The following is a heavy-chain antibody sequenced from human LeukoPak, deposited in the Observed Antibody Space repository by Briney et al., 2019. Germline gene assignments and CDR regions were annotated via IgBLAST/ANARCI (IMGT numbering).Heavy chain of an antibody. CDR1: GGSISSSSYY. D-gene: IGHD5-12*01. J-gene: IGHJ5*02. Sequence: PSETLSLTCSVSGGSISSSSYYWGWIRRPPGKGLEWIASIYYSGTTHYNPSLKRRVTMSVDTSKNQFSLKLSAVTAADTAVYYCARQFHGSGYVDDLWGQGTLVTVSS. CDR2: IYYSGTT. V-gene: IGHV4-39*01. CDR3: ARQFHGSGYVDDL.